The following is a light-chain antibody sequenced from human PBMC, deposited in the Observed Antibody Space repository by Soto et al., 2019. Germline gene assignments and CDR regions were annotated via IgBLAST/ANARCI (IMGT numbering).Light chain of an antibody. J-gene: IGKJ4*01. Sequence: DIQMTQSPSSLSASVGDRVTITCRASQSISSYLNWYQQKPGKAPKLLIYAASSLQSGVPSRFSGSGSGTDFTLTIISLQPEDFATYYCQQSYCTPLTFGGGTKVEIK. CDR3: QQSYCTPLT. CDR1: QSISSY. CDR2: AAS. V-gene: IGKV1-39*01.